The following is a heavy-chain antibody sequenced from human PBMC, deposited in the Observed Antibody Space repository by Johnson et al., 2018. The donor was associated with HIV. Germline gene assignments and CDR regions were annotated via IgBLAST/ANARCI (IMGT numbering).Heavy chain of an antibody. D-gene: IGHD3-9*01. CDR2: IKSKTDGGTT. V-gene: IGHV3-15*01. Sequence: VQLVESGGGVVQPGKSLRLSCAASGFTFRNYGMHWVRQAPGKGLEWVGRIKSKTDGGTTDYAAPVKGRFTISRDDSKNTLYLQMNSRKTEDTAVYYCTTPGYDTEDAFDIWGQGTMVTVSS. CDR1: GFTFRNYG. CDR3: TTPGYDTEDAFDI. J-gene: IGHJ3*02.